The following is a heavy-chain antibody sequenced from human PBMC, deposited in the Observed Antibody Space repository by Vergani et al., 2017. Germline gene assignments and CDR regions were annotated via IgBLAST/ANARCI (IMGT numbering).Heavy chain of an antibody. J-gene: IGHJ4*02. D-gene: IGHD5-12*01. Sequence: VQLLESGGGLVQPGGSLRLSCAASGFTFSSYAMHWVRQAPGKGLEWVAVISYDGSNKYYADSVKGRFTISRDNSKNTLYLQMNSLRAEDTAVYYCARDRLDIVATVGGYFDYWGQGTLVTVSS. CDR2: ISYDGSNK. CDR1: GFTFSSYA. CDR3: ARDRLDIVATVGGYFDY. V-gene: IGHV3-30-3*01.